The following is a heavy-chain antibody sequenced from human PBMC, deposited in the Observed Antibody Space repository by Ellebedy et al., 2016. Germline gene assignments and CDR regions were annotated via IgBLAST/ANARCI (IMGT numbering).Heavy chain of an antibody. D-gene: IGHD1-26*01. CDR3: ARDLSGSYYGLGI. J-gene: IGHJ3*02. CDR2: INPNSGGT. CDR1: GYTFTGYY. Sequence: ASVKVSCKASGYTFTGYYMHWVRQAPGQGLEWMGWINPNSGGTNYAQKFQGWVTMTRETSISTAYMELSRLRSDDTAVYYCARDLSGSYYGLGIWGQGTMVTVSS. V-gene: IGHV1-2*04.